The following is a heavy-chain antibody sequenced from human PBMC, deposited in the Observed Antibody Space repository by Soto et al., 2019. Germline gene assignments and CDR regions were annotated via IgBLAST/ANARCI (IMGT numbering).Heavy chain of an antibody. J-gene: IGHJ5*02. CDR3: AKRKSVADQYNWFDP. D-gene: IGHD6-19*01. Sequence: GGSLRLSCAASGFTFSSYAMSWVRQAPGKGLEWVSAISGSGGSTYYADSVKGRFTISRDNSKNTLYLQMNSLRAEDTAVYYCAKRKSVADQYNWFDPWGQGTLVTLSS. CDR1: GFTFSSYA. V-gene: IGHV3-23*01. CDR2: ISGSGGST.